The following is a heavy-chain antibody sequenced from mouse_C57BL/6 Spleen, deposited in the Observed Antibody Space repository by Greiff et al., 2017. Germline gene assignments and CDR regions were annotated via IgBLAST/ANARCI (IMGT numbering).Heavy chain of an antibody. CDR3: ARGELGRGYFDV. CDR2: IHPNSGIT. J-gene: IGHJ1*03. V-gene: IGHV1-64*01. CDR1: GYPFTSFW. D-gene: IGHD4-1*01. Sequence: QVQLQQPGAELVKPGASVKLSCKASGYPFTSFWLPWVKQRPGQGLEWIGMIHPNSGITNYNEKFKSKATLTVDKSSSTAYMQLSSLTSEDSAVYYCARGELGRGYFDVWGTGTTVTVSS.